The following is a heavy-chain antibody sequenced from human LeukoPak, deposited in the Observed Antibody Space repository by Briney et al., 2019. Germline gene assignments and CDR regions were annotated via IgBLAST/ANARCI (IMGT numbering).Heavy chain of an antibody. Sequence: GGSLRLSCAASGFTFDDYAMHWVRQAPGKGLEWVSGISWNSGSIGYEDSVKGRFTISRDNAKNSLYLQLNSLRAEDTALYYCAKDRAGGYYGSGSYFHYWGQGTLVTVSS. CDR2: ISWNSGSI. J-gene: IGHJ4*02. CDR3: AKDRAGGYYGSGSYFHY. CDR1: GFTFDDYA. V-gene: IGHV3-9*01. D-gene: IGHD3-10*01.